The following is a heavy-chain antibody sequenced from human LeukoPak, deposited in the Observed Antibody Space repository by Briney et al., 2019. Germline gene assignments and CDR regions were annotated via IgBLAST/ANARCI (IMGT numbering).Heavy chain of an antibody. Sequence: DPVKVSCKASGYTFTSYGISWVRQAPGQGLEWMGWISAYNGNTHSAQKLQGRVTMTTDTSTSTAYMELRSLRSDDTAVYYCARDLVIAAAGINFDYWGQGTLVTVSS. D-gene: IGHD6-13*01. CDR1: GYTFTSYG. CDR2: ISAYNGNT. V-gene: IGHV1-18*01. J-gene: IGHJ4*02. CDR3: ARDLVIAAAGINFDY.